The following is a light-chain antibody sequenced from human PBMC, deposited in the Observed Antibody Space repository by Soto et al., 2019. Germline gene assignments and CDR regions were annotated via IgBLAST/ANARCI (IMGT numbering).Light chain of an antibody. J-gene: IGKJ1*01. CDR1: QVSTSY. CDR3: QQYNSYSKT. V-gene: IGKV1-13*02. Sequence: AIQMTQSPSSLSASVGDTVTMSCRASQVSTSYVAWYQQKPGKPPKLLIYDASSLESGVPSRFSGSGSGTEFTLTISSLQPDDFATYYCQQYNSYSKTFGQGTKVDIK. CDR2: DAS.